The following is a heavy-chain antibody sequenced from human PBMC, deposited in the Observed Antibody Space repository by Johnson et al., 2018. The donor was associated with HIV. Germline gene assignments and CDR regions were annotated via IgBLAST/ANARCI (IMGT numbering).Heavy chain of an antibody. Sequence: VQLVESGPRLVKPSQILSLTCTVSGGSITNSHYWSWIRQHPGRGLEWIGHIYYSGRADHNPSLQSRVTLSQDTSKSQFSLKLSSVTAADTAVYYCARGVRSCSSTSCYPVAMDVWGQGTAVTVSS. J-gene: IGHJ6*02. V-gene: IGHV4-31*03. CDR2: IYYSGRA. CDR3: ARGVRSCSSTSCYPVAMDV. D-gene: IGHD2-2*01. CDR1: GGSITNSHY.